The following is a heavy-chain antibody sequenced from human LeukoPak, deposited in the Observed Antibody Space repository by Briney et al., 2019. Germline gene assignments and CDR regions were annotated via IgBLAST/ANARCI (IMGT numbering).Heavy chain of an antibody. J-gene: IGHJ4*02. D-gene: IGHD5-18*01. CDR3: ARFRTAMQLWKGYYFDY. CDR1: GFTFSSNC. V-gene: IGHV3-7*01. Sequence: GGSLRLSCAASGFTFSSNCMNWVRQAPGKGLEWVANIKQDGSEKYDVDSVKRRSTTSRDNAKNSLYRQMNRLRAEDTAVYYCARFRTAMQLWKGYYFDYWGEGTLVPVSS. CDR2: IKQDGSEK.